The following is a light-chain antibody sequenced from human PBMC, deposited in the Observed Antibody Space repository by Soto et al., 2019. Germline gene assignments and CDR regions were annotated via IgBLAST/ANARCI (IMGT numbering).Light chain of an antibody. CDR3: QHYNSYSEA. CDR2: KAS. Sequence: DIQMTQSPSTLSGSLGDSATITCRASQTISSWLAWYQQKPGKAPKLLIYKASTLNSGVPSRFSGSGSGTEFTLTISSLQSDDFATYDCQHYNSYSEAFGQGTKVDIK. J-gene: IGKJ1*01. V-gene: IGKV1-5*03. CDR1: QTISSW.